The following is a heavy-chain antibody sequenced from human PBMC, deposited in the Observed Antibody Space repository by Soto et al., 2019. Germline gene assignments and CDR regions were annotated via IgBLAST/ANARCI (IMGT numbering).Heavy chain of an antibody. CDR2: ITEGGTT. V-gene: IGHV4-34*01. CDR1: GDSFSGYF. CDR3: TREWSHAFDI. D-gene: IGHD3-3*01. Sequence: PSETLSLTCAVHGDSFSGYFWTWIRQPPGKGLEWIAEITEGGTTNYSPSLKRRVSIAVDSSKRQFSLRLNSLTPADTAVYSCTREWSHAFDIWGPGTMVTVSS. J-gene: IGHJ3*02.